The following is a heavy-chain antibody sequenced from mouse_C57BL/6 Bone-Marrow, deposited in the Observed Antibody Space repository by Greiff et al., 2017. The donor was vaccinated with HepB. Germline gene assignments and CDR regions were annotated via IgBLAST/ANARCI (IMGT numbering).Heavy chain of an antibody. V-gene: IGHV1-82*01. CDR1: GYAFSSSW. Sequence: QVQLQQSGPELVKPGASVKISCKASGYAFSSSWMNWVKQRPGKGLEWIGRIYPGDGDTNYNGKFKGKATLTADKSSSTAYMQLSSLTSEDSAVYFCARKEVYYSNPNWYFDVWGTGTTVTVSS. CDR3: ARKEVYYSNPNWYFDV. J-gene: IGHJ1*03. CDR2: IYPGDGDT. D-gene: IGHD2-5*01.